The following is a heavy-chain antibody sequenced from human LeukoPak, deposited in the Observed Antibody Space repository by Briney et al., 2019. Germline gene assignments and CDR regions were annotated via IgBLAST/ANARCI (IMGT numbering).Heavy chain of an antibody. Sequence: PSGTLSLTCAVYGGSFSGYYWSWLRQPPGKGLEWIGRIYITGSTTYNPSLKSRVTISLDTSNNQFSLKLSSVTAADTAVYYCARDSGTTGEVKFDPWGQGTLVTVSS. CDR3: ARDSGTTGEVKFDP. CDR2: IYITGST. CDR1: GGSFSGYY. J-gene: IGHJ5*02. D-gene: IGHD3-10*01. V-gene: IGHV4-59*10.